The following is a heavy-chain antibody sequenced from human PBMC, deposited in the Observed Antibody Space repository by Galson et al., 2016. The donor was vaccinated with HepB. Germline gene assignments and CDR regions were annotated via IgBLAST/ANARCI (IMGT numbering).Heavy chain of an antibody. J-gene: IGHJ4*02. V-gene: IGHV3-7*01. CDR2: IKEDGSET. Sequence: SLRLSCAASGFTFSSNWMSWVRQAPGKGLEWVASIKEDGSETYYVDSVKGRFTISRDNAKNSLYLQMNSLRAEDTAVYYCVAMGIDYEIYWGQGILVTVSS. CDR3: VAMGIDYEIY. D-gene: IGHD4-17*01. CDR1: GFTFSSNW.